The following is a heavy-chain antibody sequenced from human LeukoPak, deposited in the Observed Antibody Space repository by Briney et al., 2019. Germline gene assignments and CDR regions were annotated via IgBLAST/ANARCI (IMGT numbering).Heavy chain of an antibody. V-gene: IGHV4-39*02. CDR1: GDSISRSTYY. CDR2: VYYGRSP. CDR3: ARSSGTGTFSY. J-gene: IGHJ4*02. D-gene: IGHD6-25*01. Sequence: SKTLSLTCTVSGDSISRSTYYWAWIRQPPGKGLEWIGSVYYGRSPYFNPSLESRATISVDTSKNHFSLKMSSVTAADTAVYYCARSSGTGTFSYWGQGTLVTVSS.